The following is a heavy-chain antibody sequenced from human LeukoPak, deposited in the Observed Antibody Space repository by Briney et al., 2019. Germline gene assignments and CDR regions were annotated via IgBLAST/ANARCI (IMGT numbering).Heavy chain of an antibody. Sequence: SETLSLTCTVSGGSISSSSYYWGWIRQPPGKGLEWIGSIYYSGSTNYNPSLKSRVTILVDTSKNQFSLNLSSVTAADTAVYYCARGKFGPPGFWGQGTLVTVSS. V-gene: IGHV4-39*07. D-gene: IGHD3/OR15-3a*01. CDR2: IYYSGST. CDR1: GGSISSSSYY. CDR3: ARGKFGPPGF. J-gene: IGHJ4*02.